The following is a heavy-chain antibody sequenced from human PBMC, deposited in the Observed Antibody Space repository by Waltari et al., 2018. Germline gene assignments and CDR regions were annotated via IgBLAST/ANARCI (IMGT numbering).Heavy chain of an antibody. CDR3: AKDCGLGGDFDI. Sequence: QVQLVESGGGVVQPGGSLRLSCEASGFTFSSYGFHWVRQAPSKGLGWVTVIRHDATETYYADSVRGRFTISRDNSKNTLYLQMSSLQPEDSAVYYCAKDCGLGGDFDIWGQGTMVTVSS. CDR1: GFTFSSYG. D-gene: IGHD2-21*01. J-gene: IGHJ3*02. CDR2: IRHDATET. V-gene: IGHV3-30*02.